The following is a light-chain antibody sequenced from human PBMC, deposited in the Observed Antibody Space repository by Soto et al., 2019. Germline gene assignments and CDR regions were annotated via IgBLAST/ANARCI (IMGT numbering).Light chain of an antibody. CDR2: DVS. V-gene: IGLV2-14*03. CDR1: SSDVGGYNY. Sequence: QSALTQPASVSGSPGQSITISCTGTSSDVGGYNYVSWYQHHPGKAPQLIIYDVSNRPSGVSSRFTGSKSGNTASLSISELQAEDEADYYCNSYTSSTTWVFGGGTKLTVL. CDR3: NSYTSSTTWV. J-gene: IGLJ3*02.